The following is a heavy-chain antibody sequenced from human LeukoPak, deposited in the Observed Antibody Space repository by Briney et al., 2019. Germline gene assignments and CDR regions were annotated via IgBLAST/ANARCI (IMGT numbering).Heavy chain of an antibody. CDR3: AELGITMIGGV. J-gene: IGHJ6*04. CDR1: GFSLSSYW. CDR2: INSDGSTT. Sequence: GGSLRLSCAASGFSLSSYWMHWVRQSPGKGLVWVSCINSDGSTTSYADSVKGRFTISRDNAKNSLYLQMNSLRAEDTAVYYCAELGITMIGGVWGKGTTVTISS. V-gene: IGHV3-74*01. D-gene: IGHD3-10*02.